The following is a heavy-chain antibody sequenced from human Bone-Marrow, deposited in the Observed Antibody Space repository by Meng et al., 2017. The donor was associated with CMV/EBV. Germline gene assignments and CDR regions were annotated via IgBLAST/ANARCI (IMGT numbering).Heavy chain of an antibody. V-gene: IGHV6-1*01. CDR2: TYYRSKWYN. CDR1: GDSVSSNSAA. J-gene: IGHJ6*02. Sequence: SETLSLTCALSGDSVSSNSAAWNWIRQSPSRGLEWLGRTYYRSKWYNDYAVSVKSRITINPDTSKNQFSLQLNSVTPEDTALYYCARDSPAYCGGDCYSNGMDVWGQGTTVTVSS. CDR3: ARDSPAYCGGDCYSNGMDV. D-gene: IGHD2-21*01.